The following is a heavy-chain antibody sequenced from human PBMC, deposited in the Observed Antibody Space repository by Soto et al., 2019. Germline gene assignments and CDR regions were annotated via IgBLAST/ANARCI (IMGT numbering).Heavy chain of an antibody. J-gene: IGHJ4*02. CDR2: VKSQTEGGTV. CDR3: AAMTGHSSVGFDI. Sequence: VQLVESGGGLVKPGVSLRLSCAASGFTFNNALMSWVRQAPGKGLEWVGRVKSQTEGGTVDYAAPVKGSFTISRDDSTKTVYVQMNILKTEDTAVYDCAAMTGHSSVGFDIWGQRTLCTFSS. D-gene: IGHD3-22*01. V-gene: IGHV3-15*01. CDR1: GFTFNNAL.